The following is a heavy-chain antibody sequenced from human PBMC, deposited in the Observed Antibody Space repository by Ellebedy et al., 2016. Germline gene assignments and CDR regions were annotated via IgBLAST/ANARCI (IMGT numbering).Heavy chain of an antibody. CDR1: GFDFSAYS. V-gene: IGHV3-7*01. D-gene: IGHD6-19*01. CDR3: ARDSSGWSRDF. Sequence: GGSLRLSCAASGFDFSAYSMTWVRQPPGKGLEWVATITLDGSEGCYVDSVKGRFTLSKDNAKRSGFLQMNSLRGEETAVYYCARDSSGWSRDFWGQGTLVTISS. J-gene: IGHJ4*02. CDR2: ITLDGSEG.